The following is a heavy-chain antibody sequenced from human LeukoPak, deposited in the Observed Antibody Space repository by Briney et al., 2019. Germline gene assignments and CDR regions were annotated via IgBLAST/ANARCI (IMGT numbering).Heavy chain of an antibody. CDR3: VNQISGWVY. CDR2: SSANGGST. J-gene: IGHJ4*02. D-gene: IGHD6-19*01. V-gene: IGHV3-64D*06. Sequence: GGSLRLSCSASGFTFSTRPMHWVRQAPGKGLEYVSGSSANGGSTYYADPVKGRFIISRDNSKNTVYLQMSSLRPEDTAVYYCVNQISGWVYWGQGTLVTVSS. CDR1: GFTFSTRP.